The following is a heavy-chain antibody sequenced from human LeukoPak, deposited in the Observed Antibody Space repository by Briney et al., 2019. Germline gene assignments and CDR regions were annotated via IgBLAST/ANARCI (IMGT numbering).Heavy chain of an antibody. Sequence: SGTLSLTCAVSGYSISSGYFWGWIRPPPGKGLEWIGSIYHSGSTYYNPSLKSRVTISVDTSKNQFSLKLSSVTAADTAVYYCARASGSYYSGDDYWGQGTLVTVSS. CDR1: GYSISSGYF. J-gene: IGHJ4*02. V-gene: IGHV4-38-2*01. CDR3: ARASGSYYSGDDY. D-gene: IGHD1-26*01. CDR2: IYHSGST.